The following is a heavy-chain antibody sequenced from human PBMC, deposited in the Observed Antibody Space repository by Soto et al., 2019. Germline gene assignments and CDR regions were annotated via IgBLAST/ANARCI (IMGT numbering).Heavy chain of an antibody. Sequence: QVQLVQSGAEVKKPGSSVKVSCKASGGTFSSYAISWVRQAPGQGLEWMGGIIPIFGTANYAQKFQGRVTSTADESTSTAYMELSSLRSEDTAVYYWEVTVTTHYGMDVWGQGTTVTVSS. J-gene: IGHJ6*02. CDR1: GGTFSSYA. V-gene: IGHV1-69*01. CDR2: IIPIFGTA. CDR3: EVTVTTHYGMDV. D-gene: IGHD4-17*01.